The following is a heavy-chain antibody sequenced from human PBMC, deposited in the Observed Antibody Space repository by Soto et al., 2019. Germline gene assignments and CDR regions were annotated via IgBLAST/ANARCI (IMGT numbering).Heavy chain of an antibody. Sequence: GASVKVSCKASGYTFTSYDINWVRQATGQGLEWMGWMNPNSGNTGYAQKFQGRVTMTRNTSISTAYMELSSLRSEDTALYYCARGADTAMGYDAFDIWGQGTMVTVSS. D-gene: IGHD5-18*01. CDR1: GYTFTSYD. CDR3: ARGADTAMGYDAFDI. J-gene: IGHJ3*02. V-gene: IGHV1-8*01. CDR2: MNPNSGNT.